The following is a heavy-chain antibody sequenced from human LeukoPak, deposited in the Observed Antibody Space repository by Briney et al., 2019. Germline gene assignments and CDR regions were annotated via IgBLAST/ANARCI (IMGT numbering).Heavy chain of an antibody. CDR1: GFTFSSYS. V-gene: IGHV3-21*01. CDR3: ARDLYSSSPPLDY. J-gene: IGHJ4*02. D-gene: IGHD6-6*01. Sequence: GGSLRLSCAASGFTFSSYSMNWVRQAPGKGLEWVSSISSSSSYIYYADSVKGRFTISRDNAKNSLYLQMNSLRAEDTAVYYCARDLYSSSPPLDYWGQGALVTVSS. CDR2: ISSSSSYI.